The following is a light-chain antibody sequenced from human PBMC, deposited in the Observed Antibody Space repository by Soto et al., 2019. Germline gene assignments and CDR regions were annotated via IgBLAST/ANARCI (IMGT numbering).Light chain of an antibody. CDR3: SSYTRSSTGDV. J-gene: IGLJ1*01. Sequence: QSVLTQPASVSGSPGQSITISCTGTSSDVGGYNYVSWYQQHPGKAPKLMIYDVSNRPSGVSNRFSGSKSGNTASLTISGLQAEDEADYYCSSYTRSSTGDVFGTGTKLTVL. CDR1: SSDVGGYNY. V-gene: IGLV2-14*01. CDR2: DVS.